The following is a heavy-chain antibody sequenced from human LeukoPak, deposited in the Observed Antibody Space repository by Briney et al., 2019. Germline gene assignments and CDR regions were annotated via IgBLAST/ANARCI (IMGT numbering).Heavy chain of an antibody. CDR2: IYYSGNT. D-gene: IGHD4-17*01. V-gene: IGHV4-39*07. J-gene: IGHJ4*02. CDR1: GDSISTSNSY. CDR3: ARDHRGYGDYVNY. Sequence: SETLSLTCTVSGDSISTSNSYWGWIRQPPGEGLEWIGSIYYSGNTYYNASLKSRVTISVDTSKNQFSLKLSSVTAADTAVYYCARDHRGYGDYVNYWGQGTLVTVSS.